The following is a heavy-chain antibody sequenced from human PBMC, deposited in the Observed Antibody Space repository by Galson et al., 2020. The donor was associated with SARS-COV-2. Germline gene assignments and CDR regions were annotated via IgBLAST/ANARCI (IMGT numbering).Heavy chain of an antibody. Sequence: TGGSLRLSCAASGFTFTTYAMSWVRQAPGKGLEWVATISGSGATTYYADSAKGRFTISKDNSKNTLNLQINSLRLEDMAVYYCAKSSERVSITVYVVSFPEHFDYWGPGTLVTVSS. CDR2: ISGSGATT. CDR3: AKSSERVSITVYVVSFPEHFDY. J-gene: IGHJ4*02. D-gene: IGHD3-22*01. V-gene: IGHV3-23*01. CDR1: GFTFTTYA.